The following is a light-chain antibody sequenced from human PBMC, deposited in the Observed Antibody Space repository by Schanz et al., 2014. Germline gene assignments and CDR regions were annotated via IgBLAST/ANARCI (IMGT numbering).Light chain of an antibody. CDR3: HQYDTSPWT. V-gene: IGKV3-20*01. J-gene: IGKJ1*01. Sequence: EIVLTQSPGTLSLSPGERATLSCRASQSVSRSFLAWYQQKPGQAPRLLIYGASIRATGIPDRFSGSGSGTDFTLTISRLETEDFAVYYCHQYDTSPWTFGQGTQVEIK. CDR1: QSVSRSF. CDR2: GAS.